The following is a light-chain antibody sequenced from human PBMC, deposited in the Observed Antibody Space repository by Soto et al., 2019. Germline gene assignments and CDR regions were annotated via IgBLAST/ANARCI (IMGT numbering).Light chain of an antibody. J-gene: IGKJ1*01. CDR3: QQYSDHWT. V-gene: IGKV1-5*03. Sequence: DIQLTQSPSTLSASVGDRVTITCRARRSIINWLAWYQQKSGKGPKLLIYKASNLQTGVPSRFSGSGYGTEFTLTISSLQPDDVATYYCQQYSDHWTFGQGTKVDIK. CDR1: RSIINW. CDR2: KAS.